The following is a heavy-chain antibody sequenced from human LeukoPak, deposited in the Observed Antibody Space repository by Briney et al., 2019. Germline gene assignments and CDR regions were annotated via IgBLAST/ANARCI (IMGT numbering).Heavy chain of an antibody. J-gene: IGHJ4*02. Sequence: GGSLRLSCVASGFSFSGYGMPWVRQAPGKGLERVALIWYDGRNKYYGDSVKGRFIISRDNSKNTLYLQMNSLRGEDTAVYYCAKDGAAAGTQGGDYWGQGTLVTVAS. D-gene: IGHD6-13*01. V-gene: IGHV3-33*06. CDR1: GFSFSGYG. CDR2: IWYDGRNK. CDR3: AKDGAAAGTQGGDY.